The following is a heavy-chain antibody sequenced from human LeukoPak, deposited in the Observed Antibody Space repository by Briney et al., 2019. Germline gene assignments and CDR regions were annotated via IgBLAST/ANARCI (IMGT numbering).Heavy chain of an antibody. CDR1: GYTFTSYA. Sequence: GASVKVSCKASGYTFTSYAISWVRQAPGQGLEWMGWISAFNGNTNYAQKLQGRVTMTTDKSTSTAYMELRSLRSDDTAVYYCARDGQYYYGSGTPDAAGFFDYWGQGTLVTVSS. CDR2: ISAFNGNT. J-gene: IGHJ4*02. D-gene: IGHD3-10*01. V-gene: IGHV1-18*04. CDR3: ARDGQYYYGSGTPDAAGFFDY.